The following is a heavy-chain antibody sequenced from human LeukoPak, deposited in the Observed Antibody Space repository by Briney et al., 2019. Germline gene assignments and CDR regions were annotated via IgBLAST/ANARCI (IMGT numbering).Heavy chain of an antibody. CDR3: AIPRAGSSPFYYYYYMDV. Sequence: SVKVSCKASGGTFSSYAISWVRQAPGQGLEWMGGIIPIFGTANYAQKFQGRVTITADKSTSTAYMELSSLRSEDTAVYYCAIPRAGSSPFYYYYYMDVWGKGTTVTVSS. CDR1: GGTFSSYA. J-gene: IGHJ6*03. V-gene: IGHV1-69*06. D-gene: IGHD6-6*01. CDR2: IIPIFGTA.